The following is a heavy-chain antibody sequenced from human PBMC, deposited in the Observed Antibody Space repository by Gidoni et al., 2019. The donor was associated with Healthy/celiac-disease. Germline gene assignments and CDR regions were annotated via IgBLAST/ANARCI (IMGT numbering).Heavy chain of an antibody. CDR3: ARQDLYGSGRQ. Sequence: QVQLQQSGPGLVNTSETLSLICTVSGYSISSGYYWGWIRQPPGKGLEWIGSIYHSGSTYYNPSLKSRVTISVDTSKNQFSLKLSSVTAADTAVYYCARQDLYGSGRQWCQGTLVTVSS. CDR2: IYHSGST. D-gene: IGHD3-10*01. CDR1: GYSISSGYY. V-gene: IGHV4-38-2*02. J-gene: IGHJ4*02.